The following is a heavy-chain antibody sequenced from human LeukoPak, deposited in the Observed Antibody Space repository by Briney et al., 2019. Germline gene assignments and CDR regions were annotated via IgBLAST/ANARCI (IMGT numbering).Heavy chain of an antibody. CDR3: AREVAAAGTGRNSDY. D-gene: IGHD6-13*01. J-gene: IGHJ4*02. CDR1: GFTFDDYA. CDR2: ISWNSGTI. V-gene: IGHV3-9*01. Sequence: PGGSLRLSCAASGFTFDDYAMHWVRQAPGKGLEWVSGISWNSGTIVYADSVKGRFTISRDNAKNSLYLQMNSLRAEDTAVYYCAREVAAAGTGRNSDYWGQGTLVTVSS.